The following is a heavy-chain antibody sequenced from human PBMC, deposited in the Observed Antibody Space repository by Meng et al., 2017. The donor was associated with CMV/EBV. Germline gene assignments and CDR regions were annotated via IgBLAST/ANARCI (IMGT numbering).Heavy chain of an antibody. Sequence: VHLQQWGVVLLKPSEALSLTCAVYGGSFSGDYWSWIRQPPGKGLEWIGEINHSGSTNYNPSLKSRVTISVDTSKNQFSLKLSSVTAADTAVYYCARGGIAAAGPFDYWGQGTLVTVSS. V-gene: IGHV4-34*01. CDR3: ARGGIAAAGPFDY. J-gene: IGHJ4*02. D-gene: IGHD6-13*01. CDR2: INHSGST. CDR1: GGSFSGDY.